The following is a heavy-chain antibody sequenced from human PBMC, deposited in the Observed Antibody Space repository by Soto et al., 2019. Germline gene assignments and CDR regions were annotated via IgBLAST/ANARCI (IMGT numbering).Heavy chain of an antibody. J-gene: IGHJ6*02. CDR2: ISYDGSNK. V-gene: IGHV3-30-3*01. D-gene: IGHD2-2*01. CDR3: ASGLGYCSSTSCSPMDV. Sequence: PGGSLRLSCAASGFTFSSYAMHWVRQAPGKGLEWVAVISYDGSNKYYADSVKGRFTISRDNSKNTLYLQMNSLRAEDTAVYYCASGLGYCSSTSCSPMDVWGQGTTVTVSS. CDR1: GFTFSSYA.